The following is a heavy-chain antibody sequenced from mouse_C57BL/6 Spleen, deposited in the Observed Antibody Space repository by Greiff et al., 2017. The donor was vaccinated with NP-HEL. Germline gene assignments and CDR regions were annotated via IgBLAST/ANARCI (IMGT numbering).Heavy chain of an antibody. J-gene: IGHJ1*03. CDR3: ARQLGPYWYFDV. Sequence: EVKLVESGGGLVQPGGSLKLSCAASGFTFSDYYMYWVRQTPEKRLEWVAYISNGGGSTYYPDTVKGRFTISRDNAKNTLYLQMSRLKSEDTAMYYCARQLGPYWYFDVWGTGTTVTVSS. V-gene: IGHV5-12*01. D-gene: IGHD4-1*01. CDR1: GFTFSDYY. CDR2: ISNGGGST.